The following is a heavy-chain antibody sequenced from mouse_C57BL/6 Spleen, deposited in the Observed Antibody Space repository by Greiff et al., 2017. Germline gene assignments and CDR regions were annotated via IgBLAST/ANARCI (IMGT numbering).Heavy chain of an antibody. V-gene: IGHV5-6*01. J-gene: IGHJ2*01. Sequence: EVTLMESGGDLVKPGGSLKLSCAASGFTFSSYGMSWVRQTPDKRLEWVATISSGGSYTYYPDSVKGRFTISRDNAKNTLYLQMSSLKSEDTAMYYCARHITGTFDYWGQGTTLTVSS. CDR2: ISSGGSYT. CDR3: ARHITGTFDY. CDR1: GFTFSSYG. D-gene: IGHD4-1*01.